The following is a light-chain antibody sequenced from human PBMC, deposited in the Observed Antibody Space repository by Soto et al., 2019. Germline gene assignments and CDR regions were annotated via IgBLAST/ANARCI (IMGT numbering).Light chain of an antibody. J-gene: IGKJ1*01. Sequence: DIQMTQSPSSLSASVGDRVTITCRASQSISSYLNWSQQKPGQAPTPLIYAASSLQSGVPSRFSASGSGTDFTLTISRLQPEDSATYYSQPSYSTSWAFGQGTKVDI. CDR3: QPSYSTSWA. CDR2: AAS. V-gene: IGKV1-39*01. CDR1: QSISSY.